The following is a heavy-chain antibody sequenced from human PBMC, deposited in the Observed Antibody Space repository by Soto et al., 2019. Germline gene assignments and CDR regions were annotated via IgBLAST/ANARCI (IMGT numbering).Heavy chain of an antibody. CDR2: ISWNSGSI. CDR1: GFTFDDYA. J-gene: IGHJ6*02. Sequence: GGSLRLSCAASGFTFDDYAMHWVRQAPGKGLEWVSGISWNSGSIGYADSVKGRFTISRDNSGNTLFLEMYSLRAEDTAVYYCARYIPGVRYYGMDVWGQGTTVTVSS. CDR3: ARYIPGVRYYGMDV. D-gene: IGHD2-2*01. V-gene: IGHV3-9*01.